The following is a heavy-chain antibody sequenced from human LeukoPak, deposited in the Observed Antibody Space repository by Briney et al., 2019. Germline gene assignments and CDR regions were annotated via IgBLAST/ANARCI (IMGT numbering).Heavy chain of an antibody. D-gene: IGHD6-13*01. Sequence: GASVKVSCKASGYTFTSYYMHWVRQAPGKGLEWMGGFDPEDGETIYAQKFQGRVTMTEDTSTDTAYMELSSLRSEDTAVYYCATNRYSSWSFGYWGQGTLVTVSS. CDR3: ATNRYSSWSFGY. V-gene: IGHV1-24*01. J-gene: IGHJ4*02. CDR2: FDPEDGET. CDR1: GYTFTSYY.